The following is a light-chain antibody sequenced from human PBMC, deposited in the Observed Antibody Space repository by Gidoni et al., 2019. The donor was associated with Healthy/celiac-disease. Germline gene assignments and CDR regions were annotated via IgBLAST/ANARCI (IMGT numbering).Light chain of an antibody. CDR1: QSVSSSY. CDR2: GAS. J-gene: IGKJ1*01. Sequence: FVFPHSPGTLSLSPGERATLSCRASQSVSSSYLAWYQQKPGQAPRLLIYGASSRATGIPDRFSGSGSGTDFTLTISRLEPEDFAVYYCQQYGSSPWTFXQXTKVEIK. CDR3: QQYGSSPWT. V-gene: IGKV3-20*01.